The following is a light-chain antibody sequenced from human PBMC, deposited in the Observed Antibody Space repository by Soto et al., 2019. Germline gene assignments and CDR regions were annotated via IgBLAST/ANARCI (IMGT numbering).Light chain of an antibody. CDR1: QSVSSS. J-gene: IGKJ2*01. Sequence: EIVMTQSPATLSVSPGERATLSCRASQSVSSSLAWYQQKPGQAPRLLIYGASTRATGIPARFSGSGSGTEFTLTICSLQSEDFAVYYCQQYNNGPTYTFGQGTKLEIK. CDR3: QQYNNGPTYT. CDR2: GAS. V-gene: IGKV3-15*01.